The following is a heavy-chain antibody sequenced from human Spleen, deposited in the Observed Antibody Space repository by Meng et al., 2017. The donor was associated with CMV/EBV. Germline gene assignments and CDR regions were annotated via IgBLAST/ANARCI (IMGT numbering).Heavy chain of an antibody. V-gene: IGHV4-61*01. D-gene: IGHD3-3*01. CDR1: GGSATTATYY. CDR2: TYYNGNT. CDR3: ARESTTLGVIGY. Sequence: SETLSLTCGVSGGSATTATYYWSWTRQPPGKGLEWIGYTYYNGNTDYNPSLKGRVTISVDTSMNQFSLTLNSVTAADTAVYYCARESTTLGVIGYWGQGMLVTVSS. J-gene: IGHJ4*02.